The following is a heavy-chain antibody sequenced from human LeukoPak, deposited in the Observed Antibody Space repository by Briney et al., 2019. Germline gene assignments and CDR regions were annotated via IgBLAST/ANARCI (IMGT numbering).Heavy chain of an antibody. CDR1: GGSISSSSYY. D-gene: IGHD1-14*01. Sequence: PSETLSLTCTVSGGSISSSSYYWGWIRQPPGKGLEWIGSIYYSGSTYYNPSLKSRVTISVDTSKNQFSLKLSSVTAADTAVYYCARRHRDLGFDYWGQGTLVTVSS. V-gene: IGHV4-39*01. CDR3: ARRHRDLGFDY. J-gene: IGHJ4*02. CDR2: IYYSGST.